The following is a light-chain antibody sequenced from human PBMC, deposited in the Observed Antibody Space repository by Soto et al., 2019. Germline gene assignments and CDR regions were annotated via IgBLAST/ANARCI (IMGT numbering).Light chain of an antibody. J-gene: IGKJ1*01. CDR1: QSVRSN. CDR2: GAS. V-gene: IGKV3-15*01. Sequence: EIVMTQSPATLSVSPGERATLSCRASQSVRSNLAWYQQKPGQAPRLLIYGASNRATGIPGRFSGSGSGTEFTLTISSLQSEDFAVYYCQQYNNWPPERTFGQGTKVDIK. CDR3: QQYNNWPPERT.